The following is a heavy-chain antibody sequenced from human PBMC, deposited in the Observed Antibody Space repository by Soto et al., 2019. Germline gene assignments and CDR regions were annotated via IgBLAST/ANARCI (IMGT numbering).Heavy chain of an antibody. Sequence: GESLKISCKASGYTFPNYWIGWVRQMPGKGPERMGIVYPDDSTVRYNPTFQGQVTISADKSISTAFLQWSGLRASDTAMYYCARLRTSVTTEDAFDIWGPATMVTVSS. CDR2: VYPDDSTV. CDR3: ARLRTSVTTEDAFDI. CDR1: GYTFPNYW. D-gene: IGHD4-17*01. J-gene: IGHJ3*02. V-gene: IGHV5-51*01.